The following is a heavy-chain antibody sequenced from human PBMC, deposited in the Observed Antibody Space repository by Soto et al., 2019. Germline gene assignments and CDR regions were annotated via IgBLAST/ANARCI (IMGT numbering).Heavy chain of an antibody. D-gene: IGHD1-26*01. Sequence: SVKVSCKXSGGTFSSYAISWVRQAPGQGLEWMGGIIPIFGTANYAQKFQGRVTITADESTSTAYMELSSLRSEDTAVYYCARMVGATEDWFDPWGQGTLVTVSS. J-gene: IGHJ5*02. V-gene: IGHV1-69*13. CDR2: IIPIFGTA. CDR3: ARMVGATEDWFDP. CDR1: GGTFSSYA.